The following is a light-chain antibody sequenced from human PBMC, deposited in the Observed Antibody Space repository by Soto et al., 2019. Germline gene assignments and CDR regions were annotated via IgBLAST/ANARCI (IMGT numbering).Light chain of an antibody. CDR2: DAS. CDR1: QSVRTY. CDR3: QQRNTWPPIT. J-gene: IGKJ5*01. V-gene: IGKV3-11*01. Sequence: EIVLTQSPVTLSLSPGERATLSFSASQSVRTYLAWYQVKPGQAPRLLIYDASRGASGVPARFSGSGSGTDFTLTISSLEPEDFALYYCQQRNTWPPITFGQGTRLEIK.